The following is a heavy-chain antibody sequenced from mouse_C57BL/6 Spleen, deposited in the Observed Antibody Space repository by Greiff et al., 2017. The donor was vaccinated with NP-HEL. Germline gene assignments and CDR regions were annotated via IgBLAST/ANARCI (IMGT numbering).Heavy chain of an antibody. CDR2: IYPGDGDT. CDR3: ARGRDYGSSYLDY. J-gene: IGHJ2*01. D-gene: IGHD1-1*01. CDR1: GYAFSSSW. Sequence: QVQLKQSGPELVKPGASVKISCKASGYAFSSSWMNWVKQRPGKGLEWIGRIYPGDGDTNYNGKFKGKATLTADKSSSTAYMQLSSLTSEDSAVYFCARGRDYGSSYLDYWGQGTTLTVSS. V-gene: IGHV1-82*01.